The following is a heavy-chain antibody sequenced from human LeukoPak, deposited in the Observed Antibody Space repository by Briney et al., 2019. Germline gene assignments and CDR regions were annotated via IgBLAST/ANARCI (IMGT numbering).Heavy chain of an antibody. CDR2: MNPNSGNT. V-gene: IGHV1-8*03. CDR1: GYTFTSYD. J-gene: IGHJ4*02. D-gene: IGHD3-3*01. CDR3: ARAPLGGYYFSHG. Sequence: ASVKVSCKASGYTFTSYDINWVRQATGQGLEWMGWMNPNSGNTGYAQKFQGRVTITRNTSICTAYMELSSLRSEDTAVYYCARAPLGGYYFSHGWGQGTLVTVSS.